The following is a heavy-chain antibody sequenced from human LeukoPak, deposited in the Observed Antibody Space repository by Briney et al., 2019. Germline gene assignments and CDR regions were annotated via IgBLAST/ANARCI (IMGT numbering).Heavy chain of an antibody. Sequence: PSETLSLTCAVYGGSFSGYYWSWIRQPPGKGLEWIGEINHSGSTNYNPSLKSRVTISVDTSKNQFSLKLSSVTAADTAVYYCARGVGSGLVRYYYYGMDVWGQGTTVTVSS. D-gene: IGHD6-19*01. V-gene: IGHV4-34*01. CDR1: GGSFSGYY. J-gene: IGHJ6*02. CDR2: INHSGST. CDR3: ARGVGSGLVRYYYYGMDV.